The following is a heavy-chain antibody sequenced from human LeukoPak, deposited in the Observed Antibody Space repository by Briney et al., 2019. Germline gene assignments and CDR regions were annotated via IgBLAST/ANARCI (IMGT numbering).Heavy chain of an antibody. J-gene: IGHJ3*02. CDR3: AKEGGYRSSTSCGAFDI. Sequence: PGGSLRLSCAASGFTFSSYAMSWVRQAPGKGLEWVSDISGSGALSYYADSVKGRFTISRDNSKNTLYLQMNSLRAEDTAVYYCAKEGGYRSSTSCGAFDIWGQGTMVTVSS. CDR2: ISGSGALS. CDR1: GFTFSSYA. V-gene: IGHV3-23*01. D-gene: IGHD2-2*01.